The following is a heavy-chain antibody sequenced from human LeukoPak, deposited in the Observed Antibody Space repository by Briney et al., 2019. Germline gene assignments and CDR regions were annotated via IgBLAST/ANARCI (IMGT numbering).Heavy chain of an antibody. Sequence: PGGSLRLSCAASGFTFSFYAMSWVRQAPGKGLEWVSGISASGGRTYYADSMKGRITISRDNSKNTLYLQMNSLRAEDTAVYYCAKDLEDYYSPFDYWGQGTLVTVSS. J-gene: IGHJ4*02. CDR2: ISASGGRT. CDR3: AKDLEDYYSPFDY. D-gene: IGHD2-21*01. CDR1: GFTFSFYA. V-gene: IGHV3-23*01.